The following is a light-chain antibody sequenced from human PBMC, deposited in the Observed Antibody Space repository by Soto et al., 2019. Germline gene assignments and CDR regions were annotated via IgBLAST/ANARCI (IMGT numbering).Light chain of an antibody. Sequence: DIQMTQSPSSLSASIGDRVTITCRANQGIVNYLAWYQQRPGRVPRLLIYGAYTLQSGVPSRFSGSGSGTDFTLPISSLQPEDVATYYCQKYDRAPLTFGQGTKVEIK. CDR2: GAY. CDR1: QGIVNY. V-gene: IGKV1-27*01. J-gene: IGKJ1*01. CDR3: QKYDRAPLT.